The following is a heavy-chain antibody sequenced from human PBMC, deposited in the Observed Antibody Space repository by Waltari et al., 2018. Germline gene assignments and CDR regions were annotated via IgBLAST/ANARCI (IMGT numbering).Heavy chain of an antibody. D-gene: IGHD3-3*01. CDR2: INPYNGDR. V-gene: IGHV1-18*03. CDR1: GYTFTSYG. CDR3: ARDGNGVADY. J-gene: IGHJ4*02. Sequence: QVQLVQSGIEVKKPGASVKVSCKTSGYTFTSYGISWVRQAPGQGLEWMALINPYNGDRKYVQKFQDRVTMTADTSTSTAYMELRSLRSDDMAMYYCARDGNGVADYWGQGTLVTVSS.